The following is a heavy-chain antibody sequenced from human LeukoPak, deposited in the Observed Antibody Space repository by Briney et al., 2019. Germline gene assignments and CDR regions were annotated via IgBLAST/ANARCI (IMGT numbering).Heavy chain of an antibody. CDR2: ISWDGGST. CDR3: AKDRVAAAVDYYYYYGMDV. Sequence: GGSLRLSCAASGFTFDDYAMHWVRQAPGKGLEWVSLISWDGGSTYYADSVKGRFTITRDNSKNSLYLQMNSLRAEDTALYYCAKDRVAAAVDYYYYYGMDVWGKGTTVTVSS. J-gene: IGHJ6*04. V-gene: IGHV3-43D*04. D-gene: IGHD6-13*01. CDR1: GFTFDDYA.